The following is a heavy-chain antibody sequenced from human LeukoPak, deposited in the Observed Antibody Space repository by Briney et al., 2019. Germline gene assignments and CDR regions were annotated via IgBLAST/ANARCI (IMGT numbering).Heavy chain of an antibody. D-gene: IGHD6-19*01. J-gene: IGHJ6*03. Sequence: PGGSLRLSCAASGFTFSSYWMSWVRQAPGKGLEWVSAISGSGGSTYYADSVKGRFTISRDNSKNTLYLQMNSLRAEDTAVYYCAKSSVAGPKGYYYYYMDVWGKGTTVTVSS. CDR1: GFTFSSYW. CDR2: ISGSGGST. V-gene: IGHV3-23*01. CDR3: AKSSVAGPKGYYYYYMDV.